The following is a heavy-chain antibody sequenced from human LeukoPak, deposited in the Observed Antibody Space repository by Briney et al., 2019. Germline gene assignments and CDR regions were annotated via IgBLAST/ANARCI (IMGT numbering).Heavy chain of an antibody. CDR3: AEDAHSSGWYRFGRSYYFDY. CDR1: GFTFSSYG. CDR2: ISYDGSNK. J-gene: IGHJ4*02. V-gene: IGHV3-30*18. D-gene: IGHD6-19*01. Sequence: GGSLRLSCAASGFTFSSYGMHWVRQAPGKGLEWVAVISYDGSNKYYADSVKGRFTISRDNSKNTLYLQMNSLRAEDTAVYYCAEDAHSSGWYRFGRSYYFDYWDQGTLVTVSS.